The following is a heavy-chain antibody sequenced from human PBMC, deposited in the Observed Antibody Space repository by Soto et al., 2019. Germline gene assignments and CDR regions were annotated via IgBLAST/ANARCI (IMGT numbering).Heavy chain of an antibody. D-gene: IGHD3-22*01. CDR1: GVSISSSRYY. CDR3: ARVPLADSSGYYYYFDY. Sequence: PSETLSLTCTVSGVSISSSRYYWCWIRQPPGKGLEWIGSIYYSGSTYYNPSLKSRVIISVDTSKNQFSLKLSSVTAADTAVYYCARVPLADSSGYYYYFDYWGQGTLVTVSS. CDR2: IYYSGST. V-gene: IGHV4-39*01. J-gene: IGHJ4*02.